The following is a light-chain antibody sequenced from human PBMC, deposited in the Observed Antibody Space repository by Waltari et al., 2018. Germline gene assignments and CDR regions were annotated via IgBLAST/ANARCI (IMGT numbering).Light chain of an antibody. V-gene: IGKV4-1*01. CDR1: QSVLYSSNNKNY. CDR2: WAS. J-gene: IGKJ1*01. CDR3: QQYFTTLT. Sequence: EIVMTQSPDSLAVSLGERATINCKSSQSVLYSSNNKNYLAWFQQKPGQPPKLLIYWASTRESGVPDRFSGSGSGTDFTLTISTLQAEDVAVYFCQQYFTTLTFGQGTKVEIK.